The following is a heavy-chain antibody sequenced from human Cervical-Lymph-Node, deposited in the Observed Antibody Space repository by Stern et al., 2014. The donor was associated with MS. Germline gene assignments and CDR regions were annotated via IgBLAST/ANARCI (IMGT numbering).Heavy chain of an antibody. CDR3: AKGFDGAY. V-gene: IGHV3-23*01. J-gene: IGHJ4*02. CDR2: IGSSDGST. CDR1: GFSFSHYD. D-gene: IGHD3-9*01. Sequence: EVQLLESGVGLVQPGGSLRLSCAASGFSFSHYDMNWVRQAPGKGLEWVSSIGSSDGSTSYADSVKGRLTISRDNSKNTLYLQMNSLRAEDTAVYYCAKGFDGAYWGQGTLVTVSS.